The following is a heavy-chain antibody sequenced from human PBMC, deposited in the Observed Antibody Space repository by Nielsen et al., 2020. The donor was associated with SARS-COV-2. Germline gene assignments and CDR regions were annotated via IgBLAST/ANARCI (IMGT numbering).Heavy chain of an antibody. V-gene: IGHV3-7*01. CDR1: GFTFSSLW. J-gene: IGHJ3*01. CDR3: ARDWSRAFDV. CDR2: INPDGSEK. Sequence: LKISCAASGFTFSSLWMSWVRQVPGKGLEWVADINPDGSEKFYVDSVKGRFTISRDNAKNSMSLQMNSLRVEDTAVYYCARDWSRAFDVWGQGTMVTVSS.